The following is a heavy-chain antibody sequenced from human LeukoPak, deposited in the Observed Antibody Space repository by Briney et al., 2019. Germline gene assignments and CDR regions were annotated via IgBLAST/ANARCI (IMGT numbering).Heavy chain of an antibody. D-gene: IGHD2-8*01. J-gene: IGHJ4*02. V-gene: IGHV4-61*09. CDR1: GGSISSGPYF. Sequence: SETLSLTCTVSGGSISSGPYFWSWIRQPAGKGLEWIGHVYSSASTTYNPALKSRVTISVDTSKNQLSLKLSSVTAADTAVYYCAREKVYPLYYFDYWGQGTLVPVSS. CDR2: VYSSAST. CDR3: AREKVYPLYYFDY.